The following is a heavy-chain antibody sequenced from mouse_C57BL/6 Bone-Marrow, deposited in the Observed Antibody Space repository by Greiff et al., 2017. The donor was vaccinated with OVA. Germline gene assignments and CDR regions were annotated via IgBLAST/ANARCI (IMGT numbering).Heavy chain of an antibody. J-gene: IGHJ4*01. D-gene: IGHD1-1*01. Sequence: QVHVKQSGPELVKPGASVKLSCKASGYTFTSYDINWVKQRPGQGLEWIGWIYPRDGSTKYNEKFKGKATLTVDTSSSTAYMELHSLTSEDSAVYFCARNYYGSSMDYWGQGTSVTVSS. CDR3: ARNYYGSSMDY. V-gene: IGHV1-85*01. CDR2: IYPRDGST. CDR1: GYTFTSYD.